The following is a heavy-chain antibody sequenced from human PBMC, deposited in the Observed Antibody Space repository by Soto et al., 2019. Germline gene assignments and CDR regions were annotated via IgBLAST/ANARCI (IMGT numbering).Heavy chain of an antibody. D-gene: IGHD6-13*01. CDR3: ARDSLAAADLDYYYYGMDV. Sequence: ASVKVSCKASGYTFTSYGISWVRQAPGQGLEWMGWISAYNGNTNYAQKLQGRVTMTTDTSTSTAYMELSSLRSDDTAVYYCARDSLAAADLDYYYYGMDVWGQGTTVTVSS. CDR1: GYTFTSYG. CDR2: ISAYNGNT. J-gene: IGHJ6*02. V-gene: IGHV1-18*01.